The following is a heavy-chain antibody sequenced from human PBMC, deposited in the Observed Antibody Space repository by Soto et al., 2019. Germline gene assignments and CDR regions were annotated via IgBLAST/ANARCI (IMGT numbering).Heavy chain of an antibody. CDR2: ISYSGNT. J-gene: IGHJ5*02. CDR3: ARGGVTYSGYSTSNWVDP. V-gene: IGHV4-39*07. D-gene: IGHD3-10*01. CDR1: YGSISNHGYY. Sequence: PSETLRLTSTVAYGSISNHGYYWSRNRQPPGKGLQWIGNISYSGNTYYNPSLKSRVTISIDTSKNQFSLNLSSVTAADTAVYYCARGGVTYSGYSTSNWVDPWGQGTPVTVS.